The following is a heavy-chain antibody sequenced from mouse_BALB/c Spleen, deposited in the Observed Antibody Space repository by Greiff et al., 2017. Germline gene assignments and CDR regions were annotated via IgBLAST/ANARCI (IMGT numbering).Heavy chain of an antibody. J-gene: IGHJ4*01. Sequence: QVQLKESGPELVKPGASVKISCKASGYAFSSSWMNWVKQRPGQGLEWIGRIYPGDGDTNYNGKFKGKATLTADKSSSTAYMQLSSLTSVDSAVYFCARSYYRYEYYAMDYWGQGTSVTVSS. CDR3: ARSYYRYEYYAMDY. CDR1: GYAFSSSW. CDR2: IYPGDGDT. V-gene: IGHV1-82*01. D-gene: IGHD2-14*01.